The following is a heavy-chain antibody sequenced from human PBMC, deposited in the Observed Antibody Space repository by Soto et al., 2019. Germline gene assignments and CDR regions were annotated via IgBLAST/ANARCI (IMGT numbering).Heavy chain of an antibody. V-gene: IGHV3-33*08. J-gene: IGHJ4*02. Sequence: PGGSLRLSCAASGFSFSSHGMHWVRQAPGKGLEWVAVIWHDGSNKHYTDSVKGRFTISRDNSESTLYLQMNSLRVEDTAVYYCATKVGDDFEHWGQGTLVTI. CDR1: GFSFSSHG. CDR2: IWHDGSNK. CDR3: ATKVGDDFEH.